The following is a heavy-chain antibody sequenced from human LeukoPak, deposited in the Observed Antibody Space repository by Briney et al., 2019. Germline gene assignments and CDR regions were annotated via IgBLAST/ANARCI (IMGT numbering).Heavy chain of an antibody. V-gene: IGHV3-23*01. CDR2: IIATGGST. CDR1: GFTFSSYA. D-gene: IGHD6-19*01. Sequence: PGPSLRLSCAAAGFTFSSYAMRWVRQAPRKGLEWVSRIIATGGSTYYADSVKGRFAISRDNSKNTLYLQLNSLRVEDTAVYYCAKGKTSGWDQDAFDIWGQGTMVTVSS. J-gene: IGHJ3*02. CDR3: AKGKTSGWDQDAFDI.